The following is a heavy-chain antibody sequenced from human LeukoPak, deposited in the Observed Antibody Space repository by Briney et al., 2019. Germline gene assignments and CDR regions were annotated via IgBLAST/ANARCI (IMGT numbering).Heavy chain of an antibody. CDR1: GFTFSSYS. V-gene: IGHV3-48*04. CDR2: ISSSSSTI. J-gene: IGHJ2*01. CDR3: ARSWGGYDHWYFDL. Sequence: GGSLRLSCTASGFTFSSYSMNWVRQAPGKGLEWVSYISSSSSTIYYADSVKGRFTISRDNAKNSLYLQMNSLRAEDTAVYYCARSWGGYDHWYFDLWGRGTLVTVSS. D-gene: IGHD5-12*01.